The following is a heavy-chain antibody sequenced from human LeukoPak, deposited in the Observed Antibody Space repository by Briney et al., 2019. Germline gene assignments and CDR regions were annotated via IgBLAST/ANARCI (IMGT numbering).Heavy chain of an antibody. CDR1: GFTFSSYS. CDR3: AREDPGSKYTVTTGFYYYGMDV. Sequence: GGSLRLSCVASGFTFSSYSMNWVRQAPGKGLEWVSSISSSGGYIYYADSVKGRFTISGDNAKTSLSLQMNSLRAEDTAVYYCAREDPGSKYTVTTGFYYYGMDVWGQGTTVTVSS. CDR2: ISSSGGYI. V-gene: IGHV3-21*01. D-gene: IGHD4-17*01. J-gene: IGHJ6*02.